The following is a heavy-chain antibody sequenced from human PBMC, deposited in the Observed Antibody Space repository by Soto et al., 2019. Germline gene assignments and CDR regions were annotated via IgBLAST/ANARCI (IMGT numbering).Heavy chain of an antibody. J-gene: IGHJ4*02. CDR1: GGSISSYY. CDR2: IYYSGST. CDR3: ARGRPDLITIFGVVIIGPFDY. D-gene: IGHD3-3*01. V-gene: IGHV4-59*01. Sequence: SETLSLTCTVSGGSISSYYWSCIRQPPGKGLEWIGYIYYSGSTNYNPSLKSRVTISVDTSKNQFSLKLSSVTAADTAVYYCARGRPDLITIFGVVIIGPFDYWGQGTLVTVSS.